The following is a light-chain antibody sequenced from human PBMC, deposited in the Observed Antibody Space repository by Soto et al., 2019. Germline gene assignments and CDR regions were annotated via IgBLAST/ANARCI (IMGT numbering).Light chain of an antibody. J-gene: IGLJ3*02. CDR2: EVK. CDR1: STDVGGYDY. Sequence: QSALTQPAPVSGSPGQSISISCTGSSTDVGGYDYVSWYQHHPGAVPKLLIYEVKNRPSGVSYRFSGSKSGSTASLTISGLQAEDEADYYCSSYTRSNSLVFGGGTKVTVL. V-gene: IGLV2-14*01. CDR3: SSYTRSNSLV.